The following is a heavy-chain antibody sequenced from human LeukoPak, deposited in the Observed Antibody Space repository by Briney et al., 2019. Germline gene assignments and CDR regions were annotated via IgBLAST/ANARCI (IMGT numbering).Heavy chain of an antibody. Sequence: GGSLRLSCAASGFTFSSYSMNWVRQAPGKGLEWVSSIGSSSSYIYYADSVKGRFTISRDNAKNSLYLQMNSLRAEDTAVYYCATALEQTHVDTAMVEGDYWGQGTLVTVSS. CDR2: IGSSSSYI. V-gene: IGHV3-21*01. D-gene: IGHD5-18*01. CDR3: ATALEQTHVDTAMVEGDY. J-gene: IGHJ4*02. CDR1: GFTFSSYS.